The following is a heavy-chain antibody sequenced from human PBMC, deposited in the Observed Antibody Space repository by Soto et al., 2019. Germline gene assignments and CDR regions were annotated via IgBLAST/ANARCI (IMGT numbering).Heavy chain of an antibody. CDR1: GGGNSVAYG. CDR2: IIPKLASA. V-gene: IGHV1-69*01. Sequence: QVQLVQSGAEVKEPGSSVKVSGKALGGGNSVAYGTTGGLRSPDRGLEWMGGIIPKLASATYVQTFRGRAPVTADGSTNTVYIGLRSLRPDDTAVSYCARGGDGYNFGAVYLGQGTPVTVSS. J-gene: IGHJ4*02. D-gene: IGHD2-21*01. CDR3: ARGGDGYNFGAVY.